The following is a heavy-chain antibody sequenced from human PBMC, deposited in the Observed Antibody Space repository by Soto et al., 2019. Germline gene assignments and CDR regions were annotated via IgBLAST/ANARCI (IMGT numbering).Heavy chain of an antibody. D-gene: IGHD1-1*01. CDR2: IIPIFGTA. Sequence: SVKVSCKASGGTFSSYVISWVRQAPGQGLEWMGGIIPIFGTANYAQKFQGRVTITADKSTSTAYMELSSLRSEDTAVYYCARQVGPTGPYYYCGMVVWCQGTTLTV. CDR3: ARQVGPTGPYYYCGMVV. CDR1: GGTFSSYV. V-gene: IGHV1-69*06. J-gene: IGHJ6*02.